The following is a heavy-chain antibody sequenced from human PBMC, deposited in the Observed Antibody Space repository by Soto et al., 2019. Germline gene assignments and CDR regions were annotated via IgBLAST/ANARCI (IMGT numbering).Heavy chain of an antibody. J-gene: IGHJ5*02. CDR2: IIPIFGTA. V-gene: IGHV1-69*13. CDR3: ARETVPAAIPFDP. Sequence: ASVKVFCKASGYTFTSYAISWVRQAPGQGLEWMGGIIPIFGTANYAQKFQGRVTITADESTSTAYMELSSLRSEDTAVYYCARETVPAAIPFDPWGQGTLVTVSS. D-gene: IGHD2-2*02. CDR1: GYTFTSYA.